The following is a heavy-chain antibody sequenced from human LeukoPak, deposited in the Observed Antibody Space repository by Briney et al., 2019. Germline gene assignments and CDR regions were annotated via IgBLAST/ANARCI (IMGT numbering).Heavy chain of an antibody. CDR3: ASSVAGTGGDY. J-gene: IGHJ4*02. D-gene: IGHD6-19*01. Sequence: ASAKVSCKASGYTFTSYDINWVRQATGQGLEGIGWMNPNSGNTGYAQKFQGRVTMTRNTSISTAYMELRSLRSEDTAVYYCASSVAGTGGDYWGQGTLVTVSS. CDR1: GYTFTSYD. V-gene: IGHV1-8*01. CDR2: MNPNSGNT.